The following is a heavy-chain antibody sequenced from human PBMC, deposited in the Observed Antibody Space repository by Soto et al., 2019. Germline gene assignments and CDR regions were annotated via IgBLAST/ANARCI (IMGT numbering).Heavy chain of an antibody. Sequence: SETLSLTCVVSGASISSGDYAWNWVRQPPGKGLEWLGYIYNNGGSYYNPSLKSRVTISLDRSQNHFSLGLNSVTAADTALYFCARGDKNNDYYFDHWGQGTLVTVSS. J-gene: IGHJ4*02. CDR3: ARGDKNNDYYFDH. D-gene: IGHD3-16*01. CDR2: IYNNGGS. CDR1: GASISSGDYA. V-gene: IGHV4-30-2*01.